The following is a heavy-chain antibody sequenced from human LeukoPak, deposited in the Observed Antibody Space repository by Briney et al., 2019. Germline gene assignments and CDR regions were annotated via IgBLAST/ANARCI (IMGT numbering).Heavy chain of an antibody. CDR1: RITLSSYS. Sequence: GGSLRLSCVASRITLSSYSMNWVRQAPGKGLEWVSSISSSSSYIYYADSVKGRFTISRDNAKNSLYLQMNSLRAEDTAVYYCARDRDFDYWGQGTLVTVSS. CDR2: ISSSSSYI. J-gene: IGHJ4*02. CDR3: ARDRDFDY. V-gene: IGHV3-21*01.